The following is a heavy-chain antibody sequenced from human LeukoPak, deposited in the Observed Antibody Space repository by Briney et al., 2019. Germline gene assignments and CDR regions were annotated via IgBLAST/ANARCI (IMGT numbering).Heavy chain of an antibody. D-gene: IGHD3-22*01. CDR3: ARYDSSAIFGGGFDI. CDR1: GGSISSSSYY. V-gene: IGHV4-61*05. J-gene: IGHJ3*02. CDR2: IYYSGST. Sequence: PSETLSLTCTVSGGSISSSSYYWGWIRQPPGKGLEWIGYIYYSGSTNYNPSLKSRVTISLDTPKNQFSLKLSSVTAADTAVYYCARYDSSAIFGGGFDIWGQGTMVTVSS.